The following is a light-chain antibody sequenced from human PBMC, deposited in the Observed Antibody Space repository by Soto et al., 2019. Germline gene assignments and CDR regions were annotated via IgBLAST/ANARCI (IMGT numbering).Light chain of an antibody. CDR3: CSYAGSSTVV. CDR1: SSDVGSYNL. V-gene: IGLV2-23*02. J-gene: IGLJ2*01. Sequence: QAVLTQPASVSGSPGQSITISCTGTSSDVGSYNLVSWYQQHPGKAPKLMIYEVSKRPSGVSNRFSGSKPGNTASLTISGLQAEDAAEYYCCSYAGSSTVVFGGGTQLTVL. CDR2: EVS.